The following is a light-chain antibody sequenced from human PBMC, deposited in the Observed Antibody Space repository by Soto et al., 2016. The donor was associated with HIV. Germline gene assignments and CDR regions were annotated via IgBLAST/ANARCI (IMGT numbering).Light chain of an antibody. CDR2: DDS. V-gene: IGLV3-21*03. J-gene: IGLJ2*01. Sequence: SYELTQPPSVSVAPGKTAGITCGGNNIGSESVHWYQQKPGQAPVLVVYDDSDRPSGIPERFSGSNSGSTATLTISRVEAGDEADYYCQVWDSSDDHVVFGGGTKLTVL. CDR1: NIGSES. CDR3: QVWDSSDDHVV.